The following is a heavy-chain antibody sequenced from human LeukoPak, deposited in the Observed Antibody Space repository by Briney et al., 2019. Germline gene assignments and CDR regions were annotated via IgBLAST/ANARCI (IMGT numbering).Heavy chain of an antibody. CDR1: GFTFSSYA. Sequence: GGSLRLSCAASGFTFSSYAMSWVRQAPGKGLEWVSVIYSGGSTYYADSVKGRFTISRDNSKNTLYLQMNSLRAEDTAVYYCARGEYSNARYDYYFDYWGQGTLVTVSS. J-gene: IGHJ4*02. CDR3: ARGEYSNARYDYYFDY. CDR2: IYSGGST. D-gene: IGHD6-6*01. V-gene: IGHV3-53*01.